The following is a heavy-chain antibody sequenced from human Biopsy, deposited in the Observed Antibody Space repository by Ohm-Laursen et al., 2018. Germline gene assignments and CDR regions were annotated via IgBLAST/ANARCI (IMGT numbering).Heavy chain of an antibody. CDR1: GGTSSNFA. V-gene: IGHV1-69*04. Sequence: SVKVSCKASGGTSSNFAINWVRQAPGQGLECMGRIIPLIGLTNYAQKFQGRVTITADKFTNTVYMELSSLRSDDTALYYCARDRTPYYDFWSGKSFDNWFDPWGQGTLSPSPQ. J-gene: IGHJ5*02. D-gene: IGHD3-3*01. CDR2: IIPLIGLT. CDR3: ARDRTPYYDFWSGKSFDNWFDP.